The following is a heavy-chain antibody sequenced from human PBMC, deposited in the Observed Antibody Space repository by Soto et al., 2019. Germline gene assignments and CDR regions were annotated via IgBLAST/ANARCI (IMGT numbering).Heavy chain of an antibody. Sequence: SETLSLTCTVSGGSISSYYWSWIRQPPGKGLEWIGYIYYSGSTNYNPSLKSRVTISVDTSKNQFSLKLSSVTAADTAVYYCARDFGSGSGFGVDVWGQGTTVTVSS. CDR3: ARDFGSGSGFGVDV. CDR2: IYYSGST. V-gene: IGHV4-59*08. D-gene: IGHD3-10*01. J-gene: IGHJ6*02. CDR1: GGSISSYY.